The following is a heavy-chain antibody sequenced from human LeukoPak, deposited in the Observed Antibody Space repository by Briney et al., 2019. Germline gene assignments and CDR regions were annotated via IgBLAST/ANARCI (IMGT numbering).Heavy chain of an antibody. Sequence: SVKVSCKASGGTFSSYAISWVRQAPGQGLEWMGGIIPIFGTANYAQKFQGRVTITADESTSTAYMELSSLRSEDTAVYYCARAYYYDSSGYYTPLRDWGQGTLVTVSP. CDR1: GGTFSSYA. D-gene: IGHD3-22*01. CDR3: ARAYYYDSSGYYTPLRD. V-gene: IGHV1-69*13. CDR2: IIPIFGTA. J-gene: IGHJ4*02.